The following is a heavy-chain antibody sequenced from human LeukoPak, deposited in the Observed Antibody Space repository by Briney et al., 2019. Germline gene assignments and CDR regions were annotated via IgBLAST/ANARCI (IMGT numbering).Heavy chain of an antibody. V-gene: IGHV3-66*01. CDR3: ARDTSGSYYFDY. D-gene: IGHD1-26*01. J-gene: IGHJ4*02. Sequence: GGSLRLSCAASGFTVSSNYMSWVRQAPGKGLGWGSVIYSGGSTYYADSVKGRFTISRDKSKNTLYLQMNSLRAEDTAVYYCARDTSGSYYFDYWGQGTLVTVSS. CDR1: GFTVSSNY. CDR2: IYSGGST.